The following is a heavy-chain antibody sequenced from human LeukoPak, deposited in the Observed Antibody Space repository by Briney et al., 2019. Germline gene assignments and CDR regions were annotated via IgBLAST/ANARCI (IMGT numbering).Heavy chain of an antibody. CDR2: IYYSGST. CDR1: GGSISSGDYY. Sequence: PSETLSLTCTVSGGSISSGDYYWSWIRQPPGKGLEWIGSIYYSGSTYYNPSLKCRVTISVDTSKNQFSLKLSSVTAAATAVYYCARLSTLNWYFDLWGRGTLVTVSS. CDR3: ARLSTLNWYFDL. J-gene: IGHJ2*01. D-gene: IGHD1-1*01. V-gene: IGHV4-39*01.